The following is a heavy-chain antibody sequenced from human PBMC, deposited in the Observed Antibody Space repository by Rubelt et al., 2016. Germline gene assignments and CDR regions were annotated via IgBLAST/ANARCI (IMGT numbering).Heavy chain of an antibody. CDR2: INAGNGNT. J-gene: IGHJ4*02. CDR3: ATGYSSGWYVAY. CDR1: GYSFTTYS. V-gene: IGHV1-3*01. Sequence: QVQLVQSGAEVKKPGASVKVSCKAAGYSFTTYSIHWVRQAPGQRLEWMGWINAGNGNTKYAQKFQGRVTSTRDTSASTAYMELSSLRSEDTAIYDCATGYSSGWYVAYWGQGTLVTVSS. D-gene: IGHD6-19*01.